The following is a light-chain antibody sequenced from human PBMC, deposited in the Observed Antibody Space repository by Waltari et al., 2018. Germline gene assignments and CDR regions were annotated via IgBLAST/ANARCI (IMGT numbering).Light chain of an antibody. CDR3: QQYNSYPWT. Sequence: DIHITQSPSTLSASVGDSITITCRASQSIRSWLAWYQQKPGKAPKLLIYKASSLQRGVPSRFSGSGSGTEFTLTISSLQPDDFATYYCQQYNSYPWTFGQGTKVEIK. J-gene: IGKJ1*01. CDR1: QSIRSW. V-gene: IGKV1-5*03. CDR2: KAS.